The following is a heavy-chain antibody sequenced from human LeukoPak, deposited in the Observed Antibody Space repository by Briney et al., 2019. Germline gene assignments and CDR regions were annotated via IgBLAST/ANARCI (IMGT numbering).Heavy chain of an antibody. J-gene: IGHJ4*02. CDR3: AKGVAVASPYYFDY. V-gene: IGHV3-23*01. D-gene: IGHD6-19*01. CDR1: GFTVSIYA. CDR2: ISGSGSST. Sequence: GGSLRLSCAASGFTVSIYAMSWVRQAPGKGLEWVSPISGSGSSTYYADSVKGRFTISRDNSKNTLYLQMNSLRAEDTAVYYCAKGVAVASPYYFDYWGQGTLVTVSS.